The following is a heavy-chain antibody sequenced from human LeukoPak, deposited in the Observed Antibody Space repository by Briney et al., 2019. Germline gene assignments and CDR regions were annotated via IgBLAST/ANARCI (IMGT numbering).Heavy chain of an antibody. D-gene: IGHD1-26*01. CDR3: ARDKVVGATHFDY. CDR1: GFTFSSYW. CDR2: IKQDGGEI. V-gene: IGHV3-7*01. Sequence: PGGSLSLSCAASGFTFSSYWMSWVRQAPGKGLEWVANIKQDGGEIYYVDSVKGRFTISRDNAKNSLSLQMNSLRAEDTAVYYCARDKVVGATHFDYWGQGTLVTVSS. J-gene: IGHJ4*02.